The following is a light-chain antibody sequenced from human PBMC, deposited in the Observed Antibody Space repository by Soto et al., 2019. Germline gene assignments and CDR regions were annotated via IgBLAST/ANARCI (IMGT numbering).Light chain of an antibody. CDR3: QHYNAYSQA. J-gene: IGKJ1*01. V-gene: IGKV1-5*03. CDR1: ESVSSW. CDR2: QAS. Sequence: DIQMTQSPSTLSASVGDRVTLTCRASESVSSWLAWYQQKPGGTPKLLIYQASTLETGVPSRFSGSGSGTEFTLTSSSLQPDDFATYCCQHYNAYSQAFGQGTKVEIK.